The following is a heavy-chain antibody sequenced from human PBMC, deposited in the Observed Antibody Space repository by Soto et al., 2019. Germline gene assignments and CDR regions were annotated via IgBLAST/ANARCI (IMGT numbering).Heavy chain of an antibody. J-gene: IGHJ6*02. CDR1: GGSVSSASYY. V-gene: IGHV4-61*01. CDR2: IHYIEST. CDR3: ARGLIRGYGPYYYYGLDV. Sequence: QVQLQESGPGLVKPSETLSLTCTVSGGSVSSASYYWSWIRQPPGKGLEWIGYIHYIESTNYNPSLKSRVIMSVDTPKNEFSLKLTSVTAADTAVYYCARGLIRGYGPYYYYGLDVWGQGTTVTVSS. D-gene: IGHD3-10*01.